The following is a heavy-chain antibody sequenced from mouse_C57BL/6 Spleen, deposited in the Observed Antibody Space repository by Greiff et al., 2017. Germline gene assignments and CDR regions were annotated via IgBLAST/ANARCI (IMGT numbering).Heavy chain of an antibody. Sequence: LKQSGAELVRPGSSVKLSCKDSYFAFMASAMHWVKQRPGHGLEWIGSFTMYSDATEYSENFKGKATLTANTSSSTAYMELSSLTSEDSAVYYCAYSNYPYYAMDYWGQGTSVTVSS. J-gene: IGHJ4*01. CDR1: YFAFMASA. CDR3: AYSNYPYYAMDY. D-gene: IGHD2-5*01. V-gene: IGHV1-49*01. CDR2: FTMYSDAT.